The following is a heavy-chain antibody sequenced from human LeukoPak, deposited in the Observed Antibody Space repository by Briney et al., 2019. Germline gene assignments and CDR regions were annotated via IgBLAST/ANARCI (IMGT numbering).Heavy chain of an antibody. CDR3: GRDIGNWDITY. V-gene: IGHV4-39*07. CDR2: IHSSGST. Sequence: PSETLSLTCSASGGSISSGVYYWGWVRQPPEEGLEWIGSIHSSGSTFYNPSLKSRVAISRDTSKNQFSLRLSSVTAADTALYSVGRDIGNWDITYGGRGPLVTV. CDR1: GGSISSGVYY. J-gene: IGHJ4*02. D-gene: IGHD2-15*01.